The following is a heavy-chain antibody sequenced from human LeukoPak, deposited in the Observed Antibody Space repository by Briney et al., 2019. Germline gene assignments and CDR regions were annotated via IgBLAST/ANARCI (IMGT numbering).Heavy chain of an antibody. CDR3: ARDYYDSSGYYPFDL. V-gene: IGHV4-31*03. Sequence: SETLSLTCTVSGGSISSGGYYWSWIRQHPGKGLEWIGYIYYSGSTYYNPSLKSRVTTSVDTSKNQFSLKLSSVTAADTAVYYCARDYYDSSGYYPFDLWGRGTLVTVSS. CDR1: GGSISSGGYY. CDR2: IYYSGST. D-gene: IGHD3-22*01. J-gene: IGHJ2*01.